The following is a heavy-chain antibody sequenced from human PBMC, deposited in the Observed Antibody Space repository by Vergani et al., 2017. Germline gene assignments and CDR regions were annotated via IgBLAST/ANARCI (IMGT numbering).Heavy chain of an antibody. CDR2: IYHSGRT. CDR1: GGSISSGDYY. J-gene: IGHJ6*02. Sequence: QVQLQESGPGLVKPSQTLSLTCTVPGGSISSGDYYWSWVRQPPGKGLEWIGEIYHSGRTNYNPSVKSLGTISVDKPKNQFSRELSAVTAADTAVYYCARDSSSAAASGMDVWGQGTTVTVSS. V-gene: IGHV4-30-4*01. D-gene: IGHD6-13*01. CDR3: ARDSSSAAASGMDV.